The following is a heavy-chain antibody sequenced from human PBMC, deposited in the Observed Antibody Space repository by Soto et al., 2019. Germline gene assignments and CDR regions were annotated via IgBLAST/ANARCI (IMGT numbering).Heavy chain of an antibody. CDR2: IIPIFGTA. Sequence: QVQLVQSGAEVKKPGSSVKVSCKASGGTFNSYAISWVRQAPGQGHEWMGGIIPIFGTANYAQNFQGRVAITADESTSAAYMQLRSLRSEDTAVYYCALWGFRDWNKSENNYGMDVWGQGTTVTVSS. CDR1: GGTFNSYA. V-gene: IGHV1-69*01. J-gene: IGHJ6*02. CDR3: ALWGFRDWNKSENNYGMDV. D-gene: IGHD3-10*01.